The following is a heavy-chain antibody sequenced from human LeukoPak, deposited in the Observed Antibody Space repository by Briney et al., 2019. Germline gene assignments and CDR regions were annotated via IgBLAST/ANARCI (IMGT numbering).Heavy chain of an antibody. Sequence: PGGSLRLSCAASGFTFSSYAMSWVRQAPGKGLEWVANIKQDGSEKYYVDSVKGRLTISRDNAKNSLYLQMNSLRAEDTAVYYCAELGITMIGGVWGKGTTVTISS. V-gene: IGHV3-7*01. D-gene: IGHD3-10*02. CDR2: IKQDGSEK. CDR1: GFTFSSYA. CDR3: AELGITMIGGV. J-gene: IGHJ6*04.